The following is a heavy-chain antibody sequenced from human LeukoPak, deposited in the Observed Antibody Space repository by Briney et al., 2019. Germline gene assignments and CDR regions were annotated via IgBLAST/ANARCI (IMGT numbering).Heavy chain of an antibody. D-gene: IGHD1-26*01. V-gene: IGHV3-48*03. J-gene: IGHJ3*01. CDR1: GFTFSSYE. CDR3: AKAFRIVGIGNPDDAFDV. CDR2: ISSSGSTI. Sequence: GGSLRLSCAASGFTFSSYEMNWVRQAPGKGLEWVSYISSSGSTIYYADSVKGRFTISRDNAKNSLYLQLNSLRAEDSGIYYCAKAFRIVGIGNPDDAFDVWGQGTVVTVS.